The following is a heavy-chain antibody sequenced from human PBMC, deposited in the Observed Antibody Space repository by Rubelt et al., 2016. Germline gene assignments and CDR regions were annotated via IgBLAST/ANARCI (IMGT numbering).Heavy chain of an antibody. CDR2: INKSGNT. CDR1: GGSFSNYY. J-gene: IGHJ6*02. Sequence: QVQLQQWGAGLFRPSQTLSLTCGVYGGSFSNYYWTWIRQPPGKGLEWIGDINKSGNTDYNPSLKSRVTISVDTSKNQFSLKLSSVTAADTAVYYCVAEGFNYHGMDVWGQGTTVTVAS. CDR3: VAEGFNYHGMDV. V-gene: IGHV4-34*01.